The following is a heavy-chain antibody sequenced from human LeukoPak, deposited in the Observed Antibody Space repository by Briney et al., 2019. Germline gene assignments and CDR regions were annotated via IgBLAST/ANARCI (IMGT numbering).Heavy chain of an antibody. J-gene: IGHJ4*02. Sequence: ASVKVSCKASGYTFTGYYMHWVRQAPGQGLEWMGWINPNSGGTNYAQKFQGRVSMTRDTSISTAYMELSRLRSDDTAVYYCARGGSARSFTGSSSPTDYWGQGTLVTVSS. CDR2: INPNSGGT. V-gene: IGHV1-2*02. D-gene: IGHD6-6*01. CDR1: GYTFTGYY. CDR3: ARGGSARSFTGSSSPTDY.